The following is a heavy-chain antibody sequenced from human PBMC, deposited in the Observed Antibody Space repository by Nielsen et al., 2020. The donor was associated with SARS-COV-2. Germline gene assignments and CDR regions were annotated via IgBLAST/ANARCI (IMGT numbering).Heavy chain of an antibody. V-gene: IGHV1-69*13. D-gene: IGHD3-9*01. Sequence: SVKVSCKASGGTFSSYAISWVRQAPGQGLEWMGGIIPIFGTANYAQKFQGRVTITADESTSTAYMELSSLRSEDTAVYYCARDDSGDDILTGPRSDYWGQGTLGHRLL. CDR3: ARDDSGDDILTGPRSDY. J-gene: IGHJ4*02. CDR2: IIPIFGTA. CDR1: GGTFSSYA.